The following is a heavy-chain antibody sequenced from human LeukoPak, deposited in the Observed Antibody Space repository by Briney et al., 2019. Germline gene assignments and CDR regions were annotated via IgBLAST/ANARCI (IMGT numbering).Heavy chain of an antibody. J-gene: IGHJ4*02. CDR3: AREPSQLWIGN. D-gene: IGHD5-18*01. V-gene: IGHV3-7*01. CDR1: GFTFDDYG. CDR2: IKPDGSEK. Sequence: GGSLRLSCAASGFTFDDYGMSWVRQAPGRGLEWVANIKPDGSEKHYVDSVKGRFSISRDNTKNSLFLQISSLRGEDSAVYYCAREPSQLWIGNWGQGTRVVVSS.